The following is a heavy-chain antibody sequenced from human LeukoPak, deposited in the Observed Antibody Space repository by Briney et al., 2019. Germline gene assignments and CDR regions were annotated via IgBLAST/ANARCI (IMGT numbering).Heavy chain of an antibody. CDR1: GGSISSSSYY. V-gene: IGHV4-39*07. Sequence: PSETLSLTCTVSGGSISSSSYYWGWIRQPPGKGLEWIGSIYYSGSTYYNPSLKSRVTISVDTSKNQFSLKLSSVTAADTAVYYCARDIYARVTRGYYYYYMDVWGKGTTVTISS. CDR3: ARDIYARVTRGYYYYYMDV. CDR2: IYYSGST. D-gene: IGHD4-17*01. J-gene: IGHJ6*03.